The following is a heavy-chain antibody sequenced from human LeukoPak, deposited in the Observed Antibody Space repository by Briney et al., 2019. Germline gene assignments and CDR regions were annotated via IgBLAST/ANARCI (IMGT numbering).Heavy chain of an antibody. J-gene: IGHJ5*02. CDR1: GGSISSGDYY. Sequence: SETLSLTCTVSGGSISSGDYYWSWIRQPPGKGLEWIGYIYYSGSTYYNPSLKSRVTISVDTSKNQFSLKLSSVTAADTAVYYCARALALIVVVPAAIMFDPWGQGTLVTVSS. CDR3: ARALALIVVVPAAIMFDP. V-gene: IGHV4-30-4*08. D-gene: IGHD2-2*01. CDR2: IYYSGST.